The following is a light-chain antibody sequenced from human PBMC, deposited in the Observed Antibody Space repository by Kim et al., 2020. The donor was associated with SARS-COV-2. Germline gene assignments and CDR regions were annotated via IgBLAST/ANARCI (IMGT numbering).Light chain of an antibody. CDR3: QSYDNSLGVL. Sequence: QSVLTQPPSVSGAPGQRLTISCTGSSSNIGAGFYVHWYQQLPGTAPKLLIIGDDNRPSGVPDRFSGSRSGTSASLAITGLQAEDEADYYCQSYDNSLGVLFGGGTKLTVL. CDR2: GDD. CDR1: SSNIGAGFY. J-gene: IGLJ2*01. V-gene: IGLV1-40*01.